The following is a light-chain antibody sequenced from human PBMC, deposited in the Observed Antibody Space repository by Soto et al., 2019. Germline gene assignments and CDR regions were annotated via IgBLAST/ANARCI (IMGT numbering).Light chain of an antibody. J-gene: IGKJ4*01. Sequence: DIQMTQSPSSVSASVGDRVTITCRASQGVSTWLAWYQQKPGKAPNLLIYTASSLQSGVPSRFSGSGSGTDFTLTINGLQPEDFATYYCQQYNHYSGLTFGGGTKVEI. V-gene: IGKV1D-16*01. CDR3: QQYNHYSGLT. CDR1: QGVSTW. CDR2: TAS.